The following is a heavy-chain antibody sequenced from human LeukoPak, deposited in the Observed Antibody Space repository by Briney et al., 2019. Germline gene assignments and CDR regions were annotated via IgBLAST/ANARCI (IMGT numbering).Heavy chain of an antibody. CDR3: ARHVSFGSSGYDAFDI. CDR1: GGSISSYY. D-gene: IGHD3-22*01. V-gene: IGHV4-59*08. CDR2: IYYSGST. Sequence: SETLSLTCTVSGGSISSYYWSWIRQPPGKGLEWIGYIYYSGSTNYNPSLKSRVTISVDTSKNQFSLKLSSVTAADTAVYYCARHVSFGSSGYDAFDIWGQGTMVTVSS. J-gene: IGHJ3*02.